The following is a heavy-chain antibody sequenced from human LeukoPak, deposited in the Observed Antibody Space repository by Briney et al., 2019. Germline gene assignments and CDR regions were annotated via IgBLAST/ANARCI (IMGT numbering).Heavy chain of an antibody. J-gene: IGHJ4*02. CDR1: GFTFSSYG. CDR2: IRFDGSNK. V-gene: IGHV3-30*02. D-gene: IGHD2-2*01. Sequence: GGSLRLSCAASGFTFSSYGMHWVRQAPGKGLEWVSFIRFDGSNKFDADSVKGRFTISRDNSKNTLYLQMNSLRVEDTAVYYCAKGERGYCSSTTCYAVDWGQGTLVTVSS. CDR3: AKGERGYCSSTTCYAVD.